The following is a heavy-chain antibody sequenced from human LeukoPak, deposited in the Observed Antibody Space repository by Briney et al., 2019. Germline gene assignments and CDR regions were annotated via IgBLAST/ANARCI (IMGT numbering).Heavy chain of an antibody. CDR1: GFTFSDHY. CDR3: AGGYDSSGYYLDDYYYYGMDV. V-gene: IGHV3-72*01. D-gene: IGHD3-22*01. Sequence: SGGSLRLSCAASGFTFSDHYMDWVRQAPGKGLEWVGRTRNKANSYTTEYAASVKGRFTISRDDSKNSLYLQMNSLKTEDTAVYYCAGGYDSSGYYLDDYYYYGMDVWGQGTTVTVSS. CDR2: TRNKANSYTT. J-gene: IGHJ6*02.